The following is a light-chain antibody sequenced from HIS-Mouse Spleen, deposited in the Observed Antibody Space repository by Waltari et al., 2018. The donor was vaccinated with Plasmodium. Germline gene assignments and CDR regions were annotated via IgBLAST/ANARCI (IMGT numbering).Light chain of an antibody. CDR3: YSTDSSGNHRV. Sequence: SYELTQPPPVSVSPGQTARITCSGDALPKNYAYWYQQKSGQAPFLVSDEDSKRPSGIPWRFSGSSSGTIATLTISGAQVEDEADYYCYSTDSSGNHRVFGGGTKLTVL. V-gene: IGLV3-10*01. J-gene: IGLJ3*02. CDR1: ALPKNY. CDR2: EDS.